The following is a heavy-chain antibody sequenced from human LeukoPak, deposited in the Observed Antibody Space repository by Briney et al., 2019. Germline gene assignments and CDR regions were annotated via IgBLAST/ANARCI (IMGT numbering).Heavy chain of an antibody. Sequence: TGGSLRLSCAGSGFASESFTMTWVRQAPGKGLEWVSLISATSSDINYAESVRGRFTISRDNAKNSLFLQMDSLRVEDTAIYYCAKGLFSAYDKYLDSWGQGTLVTVSS. D-gene: IGHD5-12*01. CDR1: GFASESFT. CDR3: AKGLFSAYDKYLDS. CDR2: ISATSSDI. V-gene: IGHV3-21*04. J-gene: IGHJ4*02.